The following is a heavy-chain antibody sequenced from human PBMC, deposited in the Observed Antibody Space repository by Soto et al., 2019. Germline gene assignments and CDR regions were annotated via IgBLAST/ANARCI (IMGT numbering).Heavy chain of an antibody. Sequence: PSETLSLTCTVSGGSVSSGSYYWSWIRQPPGKGLKWIGYIYYSGGTNYNPSLKSRVTISVDTSKNQFSLKLSSVTAADTAVYYCARGGGVTATFDYWGQGTLVTVSS. D-gene: IGHD5-18*01. CDR3: ARGGGVTATFDY. CDR1: GGSVSSGSYY. CDR2: IYYSGGT. J-gene: IGHJ4*02. V-gene: IGHV4-61*01.